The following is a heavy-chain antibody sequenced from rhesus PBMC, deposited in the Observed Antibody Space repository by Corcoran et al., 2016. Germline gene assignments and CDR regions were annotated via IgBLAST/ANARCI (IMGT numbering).Heavy chain of an antibody. D-gene: IGHD3-28*01. CDR2: VNSGGGST. Sequence: EVKLVETGGGLVQPGGSLTLSGAASGFTFSSYEMTWVPQAPGKGLEWVSAVNSGGGSTYYADSVKGRFTISRDNSKNTLSLQMNSLRAEDTAVYYCAKEGGYYTELHYWGQGVLVTVSS. CDR1: GFTFSSYE. J-gene: IGHJ4*01. V-gene: IGHV3S5*01. CDR3: AKEGGYYTELHY.